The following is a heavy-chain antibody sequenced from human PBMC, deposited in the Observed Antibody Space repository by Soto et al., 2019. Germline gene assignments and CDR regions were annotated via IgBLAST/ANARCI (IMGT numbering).Heavy chain of an antibody. D-gene: IGHD2-21*02. Sequence: QVQLVQSGAEEKKPGASVKVSCKASGYTFTSYAMHWVRQAPGQRLEWMGWINAGNGNTKYSQKFQGRVTITRDTSASTAYMELSSLRSEDTAVSYGARSIVVVTALGYWGQATLGTVCS. CDR3: ARSIVVVTALGY. V-gene: IGHV1-3*05. CDR2: INAGNGNT. CDR1: GYTFTSYA. J-gene: IGHJ4*02.